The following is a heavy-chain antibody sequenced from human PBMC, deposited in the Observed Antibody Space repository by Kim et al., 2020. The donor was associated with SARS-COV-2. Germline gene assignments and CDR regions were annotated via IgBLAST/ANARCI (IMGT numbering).Heavy chain of an antibody. CDR2: INPSGGNT. CDR3: ARPREITMVRGVINYYYGMDV. J-gene: IGHJ6*02. D-gene: IGHD3-10*01. Sequence: ASVKVSCKASGYTFTSYYMHWVRQAPGQGLEWMGIINPSGGNTSYAQKFQGRVTMTRDTSTSTVYMELSSLRSEDTAVYYCARPREITMVRGVINYYYGMDVWGQGTTVTVSS. V-gene: IGHV1-46*03. CDR1: GYTFTSYY.